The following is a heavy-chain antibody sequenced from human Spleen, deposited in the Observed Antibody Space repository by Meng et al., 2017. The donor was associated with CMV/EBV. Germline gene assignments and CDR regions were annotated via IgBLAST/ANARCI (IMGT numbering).Heavy chain of an antibody. CDR1: GFTFSNYE. V-gene: IGHV3-48*03. J-gene: IGHJ5*02. Sequence: GESLKISCAAAGFTFSNYEMNWVRQAPGKGLEWISYISSSGSSTHYADSVKGRFSISRDNAKKSLYLQMNILRAEDTAVYYCARLYCGADCFHNWFDTWGQGTLVTVSS. CDR2: ISSSGSST. D-gene: IGHD2-21*01. CDR3: ARLYCGADCFHNWFDT.